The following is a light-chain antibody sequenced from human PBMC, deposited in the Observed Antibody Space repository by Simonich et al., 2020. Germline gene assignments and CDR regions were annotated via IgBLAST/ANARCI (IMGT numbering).Light chain of an antibody. CDR1: KSDVGGYNY. J-gene: IGLJ3*02. CDR2: DVS. Sequence: QSALTQPASVSGSPGQSITISCTGTKSDVGGYNYVSWYQQHPGKAPQLMIYDVSNRPSGVSNRFSGSKSGNTASLTISGLQAEDEADYYCSSYTSSTWGVFGGGTKLTVL. CDR3: SSYTSSTWGV. V-gene: IGLV2-14*03.